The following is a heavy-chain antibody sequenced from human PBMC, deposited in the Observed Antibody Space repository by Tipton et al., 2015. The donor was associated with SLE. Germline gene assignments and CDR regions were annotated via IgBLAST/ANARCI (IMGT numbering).Heavy chain of an antibody. CDR1: GVSTSSGGYF. CDR2: IHHSGTT. D-gene: IGHD3-9*01. J-gene: IGHJ3*02. Sequence: TLSLTCTVSGVSTSSGGYFWNWIRHYPGKGLEWIGSIHHSGTTHYKPSLKSRVTLAVDTSKNQFSLKLSVVTAADTAVYYCVSSGYPLGTFESWGQGTMVTVSS. V-gene: IGHV4-31*03. CDR3: VSSGYPLGTFES.